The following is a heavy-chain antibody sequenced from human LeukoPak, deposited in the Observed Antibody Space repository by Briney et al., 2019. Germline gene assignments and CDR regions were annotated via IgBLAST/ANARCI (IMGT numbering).Heavy chain of an antibody. CDR2: ITTSSTYT. CDR1: GFSFSSYN. J-gene: IGHJ4*02. Sequence: GGSLRLSCEASGFSFSSYNMDWVRQTPGKGLEWISSITTSSTYTFYADSVKGRFTISRDNARNPLYLQMNSLRAEDTAVYYCAKDSRGYQDYFDYWGQGTLVTVSS. V-gene: IGHV3-21*04. D-gene: IGHD3-22*01. CDR3: AKDSRGYQDYFDY.